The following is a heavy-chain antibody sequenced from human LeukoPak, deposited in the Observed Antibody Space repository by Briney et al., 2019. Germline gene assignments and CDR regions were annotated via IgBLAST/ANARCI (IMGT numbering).Heavy chain of an antibody. D-gene: IGHD1-26*01. CDR1: GFSLSTSGVG. CDR3: AHRRSMGAPFDT. CDR2: LYWNDDK. J-gene: IGHJ4*02. Sequence: SGPTLVNPTQTLTPTCTFSGFSLSTSGVGVGWIRQPPGEALEWLALLYWNDDKRYSPSLKSRLTVTTDTSKNQVVLTMTNMDPVDTATYYCAHRRSMGAPFDTWGQGTLVTVSS. V-gene: IGHV2-5*01.